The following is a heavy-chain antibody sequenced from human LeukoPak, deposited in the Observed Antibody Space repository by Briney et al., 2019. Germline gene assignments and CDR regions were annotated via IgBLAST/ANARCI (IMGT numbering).Heavy chain of an antibody. Sequence: GGSLRLSCAASGFTFSSYWMSWVRQAPGKGLEWVANIKQTGSENYYVDSAKGRFTISRDNSKNTLYLQMNSLRAEDTAVYYCASTHLGYCSSASCQNDYWGQGTLVTVSS. V-gene: IGHV3-7*03. CDR3: ASTHLGYCSSASCQNDY. D-gene: IGHD2-2*01. J-gene: IGHJ4*02. CDR2: IKQTGSEN. CDR1: GFTFSSYW.